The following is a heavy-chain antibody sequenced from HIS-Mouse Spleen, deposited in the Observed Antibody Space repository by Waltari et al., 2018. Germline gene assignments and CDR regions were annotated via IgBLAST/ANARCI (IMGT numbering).Heavy chain of an antibody. CDR3: AREIPYSSSWYDWYFDL. CDR1: GGSISSSSYY. CDR2: IYSGST. V-gene: IGHV4-39*07. Sequence: QLQLQESGPGLVKPSETLSLTCTVSGGSISSSSYYWGWIRQPPGKGLEWIGSIYSGSTYYNPSLKSRVTISVDTSKNQFSLKLSSVTAADTAVYYCAREIPYSSSWYDWYFDLWGRGTLVTVSS. D-gene: IGHD6-13*01. J-gene: IGHJ2*01.